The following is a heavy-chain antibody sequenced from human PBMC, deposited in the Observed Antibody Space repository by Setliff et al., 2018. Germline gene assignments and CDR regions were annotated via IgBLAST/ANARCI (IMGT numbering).Heavy chain of an antibody. CDR1: GSAISSGLY. J-gene: IGHJ6*03. CDR2: FRPSGKT. CDR3: ARGITMIVVVTHYYYMDV. V-gene: IGHV4-38-2*02. Sequence: PSETLSLTCTVSGSAISSGLYCGWIRQPPGKGLEWIGSFRPSGKTYYNPSHNSRVTISVDTSKNQFSLKLSSVTAADAAVYYCARGITMIVVVTHYYYMDVWGKGTTVTVSS. D-gene: IGHD3-22*01.